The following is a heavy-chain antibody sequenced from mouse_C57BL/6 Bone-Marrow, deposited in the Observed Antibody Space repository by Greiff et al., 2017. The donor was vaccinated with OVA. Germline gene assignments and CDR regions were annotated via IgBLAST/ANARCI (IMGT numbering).Heavy chain of an antibody. CDR3: ARAPLYSNYDFDY. J-gene: IGHJ2*01. D-gene: IGHD2-5*01. Sequence: VQLQQSGAELVRPGASVKLSCKASGYTFTDYYINWVKQRPGQGLEWIARIYPGSGNTYYNEKFKGKATLTAEKSSSTAYMQLSSLTSEDSAVYFCARAPLYSNYDFDYWGQGTTLTVSS. V-gene: IGHV1-76*01. CDR2: IYPGSGNT. CDR1: GYTFTDYY.